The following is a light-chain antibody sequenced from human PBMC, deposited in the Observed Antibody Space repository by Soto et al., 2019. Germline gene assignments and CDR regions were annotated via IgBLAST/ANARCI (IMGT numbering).Light chain of an antibody. V-gene: IGKV3-20*01. Sequence: EIVVKMSLGTLSLSPGERATLSCRASESVNSNYLAWYQQKPGQAPRLLIYGASTRATGIPDRFSGSGSGTDFILTISRLEPDDFAVYYCQQYGRSPRTFGQGTKVDIK. CDR2: GAS. J-gene: IGKJ1*01. CDR1: ESVNSNY. CDR3: QQYGRSPRT.